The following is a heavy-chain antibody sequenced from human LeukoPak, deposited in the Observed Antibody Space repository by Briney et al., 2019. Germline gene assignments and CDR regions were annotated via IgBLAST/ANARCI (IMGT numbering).Heavy chain of an antibody. CDR1: GFTFSSYW. V-gene: IGHV3-74*03. Sequence: SGGSLRLSCAASGFTFSSYWMHWVRQAPGKGLVWVSRINSDGSSTTYADSVKGRFTISRANANNTLYLQIHSLRAEDTAVYYCVRVQLGKGFDYWGQGTLVTVSS. D-gene: IGHD7-27*01. J-gene: IGHJ4*02. CDR2: INSDGSST. CDR3: VRVQLGKGFDY.